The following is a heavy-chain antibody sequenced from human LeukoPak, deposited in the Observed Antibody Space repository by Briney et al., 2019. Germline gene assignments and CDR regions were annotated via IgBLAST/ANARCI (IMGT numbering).Heavy chain of an antibody. J-gene: IGHJ6*03. CDR1: GGTFSSYA. Sequence: SVKVSCKASGGTFSSYAISWVRQAPGQGLEWMGGIIPIFGTANYAQKFQGRVTITTDESTSTAYMELSSLRSEDTAVYYCARGGEVVPAAPLYYYYYMDVWGKGTTVTVS. D-gene: IGHD2-2*01. CDR3: ARGGEVVPAAPLYYYYYMDV. CDR2: IIPIFGTA. V-gene: IGHV1-69*05.